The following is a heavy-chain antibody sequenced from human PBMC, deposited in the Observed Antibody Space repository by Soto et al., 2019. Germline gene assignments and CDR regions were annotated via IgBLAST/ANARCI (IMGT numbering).Heavy chain of an antibody. D-gene: IGHD3-22*01. J-gene: IGHJ4*02. Sequence: QLQLQESGSGLVKPSQTLSLTCAVSGGSISSGGYSWSWIRQPPGKGLEWIGYIYHSGSTYYNPSLKSRVTISVDRSKNQFSLKLSSVTAADTAVYYCARGGYYDSSGYSSLFDYWGQGTLVTVSS. V-gene: IGHV4-30-2*01. CDR3: ARGGYYDSSGYSSLFDY. CDR2: IYHSGST. CDR1: GGSISSGGYS.